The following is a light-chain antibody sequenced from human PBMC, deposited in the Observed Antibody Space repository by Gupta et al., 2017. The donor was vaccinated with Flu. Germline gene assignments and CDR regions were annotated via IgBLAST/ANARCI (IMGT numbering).Light chain of an antibody. CDR3: QQRNSCSMT. J-gene: IGKJ1*01. V-gene: IGKV3D-20*02. CDR1: QSVAKNF. CDR2: ATS. Sequence: EIVLTQSPDTLSLSPGERATLSWRASQSVAKNFVAWYQKKPGQAPRLIIFATSNTAGGTTDCFCGGGDTKDFTPTSSRREDEVCAGYYQQRNSCSMTFGQGTKVEIK.